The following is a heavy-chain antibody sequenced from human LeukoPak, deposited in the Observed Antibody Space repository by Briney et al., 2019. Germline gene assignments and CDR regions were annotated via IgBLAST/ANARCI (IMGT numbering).Heavy chain of an antibody. D-gene: IGHD4-17*01. V-gene: IGHV1-69*05. CDR2: IIPIFGTA. CDR3: ARGDYGDYVVFDY. Sequence: ASVKVSCKASGGTFSSYAISWVRQAPGQGLEWMGRIIPIFGTANYAQKFQGRVTITTDESTSTAYMELSSLRFEDTAVYYCARGDYGDYVVFDYWGQGTLVTVSS. J-gene: IGHJ4*02. CDR1: GGTFSSYA.